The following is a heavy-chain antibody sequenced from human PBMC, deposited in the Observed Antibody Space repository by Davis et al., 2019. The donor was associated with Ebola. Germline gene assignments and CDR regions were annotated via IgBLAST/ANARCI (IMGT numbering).Heavy chain of an antibody. Sequence: MPSETLSLTCAVYGASFSGYYWSWIRQLPGKGLEWIGEINHSGSTNYNPSLKSRVTISVDTSKNQFSLKLSSVTAAYTAVYYCARGPSVVAGTVFDYWGQGTLVTVSS. J-gene: IGHJ4*02. CDR3: ARGPSVVAGTVFDY. CDR1: GASFSGYY. D-gene: IGHD6-19*01. CDR2: INHSGST. V-gene: IGHV4-34*01.